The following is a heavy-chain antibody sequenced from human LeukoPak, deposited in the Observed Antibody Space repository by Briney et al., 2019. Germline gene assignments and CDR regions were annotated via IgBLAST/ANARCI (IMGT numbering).Heavy chain of an antibody. J-gene: IGHJ4*02. CDR1: GSTFSSYG. D-gene: IGHD5-12*01. CDR2: ISSRSDSI. Sequence: GGSLRLSCAAPGSTFSSYGMNWVRQAPGKRLEWVSYISSRSDSIYYADSVKGRFTISRDNAENSLYLQMNSLRDEDTAVYYCARAMRSGYDYWGQGTLVTVSS. CDR3: ARAMRSGYDY. V-gene: IGHV3-48*02.